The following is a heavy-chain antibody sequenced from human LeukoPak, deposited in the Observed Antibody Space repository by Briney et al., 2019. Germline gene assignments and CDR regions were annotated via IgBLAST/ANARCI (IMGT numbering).Heavy chain of an antibody. J-gene: IGHJ4*02. CDR3: ARDRPGIAAAGHFDY. V-gene: IGHV1-18*01. CDR2: ISAYNGNT. CDR1: GYTFTSYG. Sequence: ASVTVSCKASGYTFTSYGISWVRQAPGQGLEWMGWISAYNGNTNYAQKLQGRVTMTTDTSTSTAYMELRSLRSDDTAVYYCARDRPGIAAAGHFDYWGQGTLVTVSS. D-gene: IGHD6-13*01.